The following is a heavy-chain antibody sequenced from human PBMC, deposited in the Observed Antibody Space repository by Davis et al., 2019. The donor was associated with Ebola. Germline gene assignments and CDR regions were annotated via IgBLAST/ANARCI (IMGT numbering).Heavy chain of an antibody. Sequence: SETLSLTCAVYGGSFSGYYWSWIRQPPGKGLEWIGEINHSGSTNYNPSLKSRVTISVDTSKNQFSLKLSSVTAADTAVYYCARLPRGRYCSSTSCYMGYYYYYYGMDVWGQGTTVTVSS. CDR2: INHSGST. J-gene: IGHJ6*02. V-gene: IGHV4-34*01. D-gene: IGHD2-2*02. CDR1: GGSFSGYY. CDR3: ARLPRGRYCSSTSCYMGYYYYYYGMDV.